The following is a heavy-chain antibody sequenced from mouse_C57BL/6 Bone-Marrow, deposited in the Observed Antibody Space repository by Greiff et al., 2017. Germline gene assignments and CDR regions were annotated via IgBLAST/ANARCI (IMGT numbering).Heavy chain of an antibody. Sequence: QVQLKQPGAELVKPGASVKVSCKASGYTFTSYWMHWVKQRPGQGLEWIGRIHPSDSDTNYNQKFKGKATLTVDKSSSTAYMQLSSLTSEDSAVYYCAYYYGSSYGFAYWGQGTLVTVSA. CDR1: GYTFTSYW. V-gene: IGHV1-74*01. J-gene: IGHJ3*01. CDR3: AYYYGSSYGFAY. CDR2: IHPSDSDT. D-gene: IGHD1-1*01.